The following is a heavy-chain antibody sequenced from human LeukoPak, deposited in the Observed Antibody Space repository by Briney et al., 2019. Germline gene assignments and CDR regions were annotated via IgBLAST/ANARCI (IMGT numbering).Heavy chain of an antibody. D-gene: IGHD1-26*01. CDR1: GFTFDDYA. J-gene: IGHJ4*02. V-gene: IGHV3-9*01. Sequence: GRSLRLSCAASGFTFDDYAMHWVRQAPGKGLEWVSGISWNSGSIGYADSVKGRFTISRDNAKNSLYLQMNSLRAEDTALYYCAKDTGGSYQGDYFDYWGQGTLVTVSS. CDR3: AKDTGGSYQGDYFDY. CDR2: ISWNSGSI.